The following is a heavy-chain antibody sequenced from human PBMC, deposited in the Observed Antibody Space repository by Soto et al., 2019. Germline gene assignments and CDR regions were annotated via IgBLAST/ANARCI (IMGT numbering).Heavy chain of an antibody. D-gene: IGHD2-21*02. CDR2: IWYDGSNK. Sequence: QVQLVESGGGVVQPGRSLRLACAASGFTFSTYGMHWVRQAPGQGLEWVAVIWYDGSNKYYADSVEGRFTISRDNSKNTLYLQMNSLRAEDTAVYYCARHYRPMNYGGNSDAFDVWGQGTMVTVSS. CDR1: GFTFSTYG. J-gene: IGHJ3*01. CDR3: ARHYRPMNYGGNSDAFDV. V-gene: IGHV3-33*01.